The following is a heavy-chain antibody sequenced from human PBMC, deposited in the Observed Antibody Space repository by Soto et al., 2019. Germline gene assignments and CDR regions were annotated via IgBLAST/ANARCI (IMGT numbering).Heavy chain of an antibody. J-gene: IGHJ6*02. D-gene: IGHD3-3*01. CDR2: ISSSGNTI. Sequence: EVQLVESGGGSIRPGGSLRLSCAASGFIFSDYEMNWVRQAPGKGLEWVSYISSSGNTIYYGDSVKGRFTISRDNAKNSLSLQMNSLRAEDTAVYYCARERHSDDFWSGYSYGMDVWGQGTTVTVSS. CDR3: ARERHSDDFWSGYSYGMDV. CDR1: GFIFSDYE. V-gene: IGHV3-48*03.